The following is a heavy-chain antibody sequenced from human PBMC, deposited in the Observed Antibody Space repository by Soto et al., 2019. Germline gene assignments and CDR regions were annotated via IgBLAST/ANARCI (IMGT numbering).Heavy chain of an antibody. J-gene: IGHJ3*02. D-gene: IGHD3-10*01. CDR3: AKRPTSTGFGDPFDI. CDR1: VFTFSTYA. CDR2: ISSSGGNT. V-gene: IGHV3-23*01. Sequence: WWSLRLSCSASVFTFSTYAMSWCRQAPGKGLEWVSTISSSGGNTYYTDSVKGRFTISRDNSKNTLYLQMNSLRAVDTAIYYCAKRPTSTGFGDPFDIWGQGTMVTVSS.